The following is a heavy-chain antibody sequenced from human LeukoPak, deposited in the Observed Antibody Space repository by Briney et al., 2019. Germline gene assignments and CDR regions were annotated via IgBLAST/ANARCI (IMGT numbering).Heavy chain of an antibody. CDR3: ARGMVYAYFDY. D-gene: IGHD2-8*01. J-gene: IGHJ4*02. CDR2: ISSSGNTI. V-gene: IGHV3-11*04. CDR1: GFTFGDYA. Sequence: PGGSPRLSCTASGFTFGDYAMSWFRQAPGKGLEWVSYISSSGNTIYYADSVKGRFTISRDSAKNSLYLQMDGLRAEDTAVYYCARGMVYAYFDYWGQGTLVTVSS.